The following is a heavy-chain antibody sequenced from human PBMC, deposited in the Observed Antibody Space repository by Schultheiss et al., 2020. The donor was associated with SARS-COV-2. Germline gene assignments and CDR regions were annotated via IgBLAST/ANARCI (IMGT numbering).Heavy chain of an antibody. Sequence: SETLSLTCTVSGGSISSYYWNWIRQPPGKGLEWIGSIYYSGSTNYNPSLKSRVTISVDTSKNQFSLKLSSVTAADTAVYYCAREKGAVAGVFDYWGQGTLVTVSS. CDR2: IYYSGST. V-gene: IGHV4-59*01. CDR1: GGSISSYY. CDR3: AREKGAVAGVFDY. J-gene: IGHJ4*02. D-gene: IGHD6-19*01.